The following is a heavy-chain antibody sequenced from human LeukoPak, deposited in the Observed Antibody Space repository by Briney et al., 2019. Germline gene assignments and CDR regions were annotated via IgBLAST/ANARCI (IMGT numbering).Heavy chain of an antibody. V-gene: IGHV3-23*01. Sequence: TGGSLRLSCAASGFTFSSYAMSWVRQAPGKGLEWVSAISGSGGSTYYADSVKGRFTISRDNSKNTLYLQMNSLRAEDTAVYYCAKALRNLAVAGNGVDYWGQGTLVTVSS. CDR3: AKALRNLAVAGNGVDY. CDR2: ISGSGGST. D-gene: IGHD6-19*01. CDR1: GFTFSSYA. J-gene: IGHJ4*02.